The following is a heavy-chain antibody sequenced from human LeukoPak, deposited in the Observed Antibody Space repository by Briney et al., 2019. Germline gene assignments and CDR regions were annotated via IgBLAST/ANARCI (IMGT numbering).Heavy chain of an antibody. CDR3: ARGSRPVYNLLTGKRYFDY. Sequence: ASVKVSCKASGYTFTTYYVHWVRQAPGQGLEWMGIINPSGGSTTYAQKFRGRLTMTRDMSTSTVYMKLSSLRSEDTAVYYCARGSRPVYNLLTGKRYFDYWGQGTLLTVSS. CDR2: INPSGGST. CDR1: GYTFTTYY. J-gene: IGHJ4*02. D-gene: IGHD3-9*01. V-gene: IGHV1-46*01.